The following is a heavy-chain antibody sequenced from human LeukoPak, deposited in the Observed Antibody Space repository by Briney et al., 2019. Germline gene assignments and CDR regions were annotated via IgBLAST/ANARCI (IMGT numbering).Heavy chain of an antibody. CDR2: INPNSGGT. CDR3: ARDPLYGSGSQPPFDP. J-gene: IGHJ5*02. Sequence: GASVKVSCKASGYTFTGYYMHWVRQAPGQGLEWMRWINPNSGGTNYAQKFQGRVTMTRDTSISTAYMELSRLRSDDTAVYYCARDPLYGSGSQPPFDPWGQGTLVTVSS. V-gene: IGHV1-2*02. D-gene: IGHD3-10*01. CDR1: GYTFTGYY.